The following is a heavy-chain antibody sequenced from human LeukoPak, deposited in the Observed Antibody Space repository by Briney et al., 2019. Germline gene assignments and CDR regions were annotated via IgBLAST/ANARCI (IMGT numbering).Heavy chain of an antibody. J-gene: IGHJ6*03. D-gene: IGHD2-2*01. CDR3: ARSSPDIVVVPAAIWGYYYYYMDV. CDR2: INHSGST. CDR1: GGSFSGYY. V-gene: IGHV4-34*01. Sequence: SETLSLTCAVYGGSFSGYYWSWIRQPPGKGLEWIGEINHSGSTNYNPSLKSRVTISVDTSKNQFSLKLSPVTAADTAVYYCARSSPDIVVVPAAIWGYYYYYMDVWGKGTTVTISS.